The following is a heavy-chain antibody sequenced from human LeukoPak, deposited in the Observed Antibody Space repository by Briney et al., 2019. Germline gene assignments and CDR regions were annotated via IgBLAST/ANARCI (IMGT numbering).Heavy chain of an antibody. CDR2: INHSGST. D-gene: IGHD6-19*01. J-gene: IGHJ4*02. CDR1: GGSSSGYY. CDR3: ARWGSGWYYFDY. V-gene: IGHV4-34*01. Sequence: SETLSLTCSVYGGSSSGYYWSWIRQPPGKGLEWIGEINHSGSTNYNPSLKSRVTISVDTSKNQFSLKLSSVTAADTAVYYCARWGSGWYYFDYWGQGTLVTVSS.